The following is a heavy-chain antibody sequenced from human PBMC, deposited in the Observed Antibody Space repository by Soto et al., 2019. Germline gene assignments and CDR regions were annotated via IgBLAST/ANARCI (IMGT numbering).Heavy chain of an antibody. D-gene: IGHD6-13*01. CDR1: GGSISSSSYY. V-gene: IGHV4-39*01. J-gene: IGHJ6*03. CDR2: IYYSGST. CDR3: ARHTRLAAADLYYYYYYMDV. Sequence: SETLSLTCTVSGGSISSSSYYWGWIRQPPGKGLEWIGSIYYSGSTYYNPSLKSRVTISVDTSKNQFSLKLSSVTAADTAVYYCARHTRLAAADLYYYYYYMDVWGKGTTVTVSS.